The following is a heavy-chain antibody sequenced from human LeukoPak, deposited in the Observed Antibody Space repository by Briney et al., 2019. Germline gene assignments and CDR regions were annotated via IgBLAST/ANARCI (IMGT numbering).Heavy chain of an antibody. V-gene: IGHV1-8*01. CDR3: ARGRWEGRYFDY. D-gene: IGHD1-26*01. Sequence: ASVKVSCKASGYTFTSYDINWVRQATGQGLEWMGWMNPNSGNTGYAQKFQGRVTMTRNTSISTAYMELSSLRSEDTAVYYCARGRWEGRYFDYWGQGTLVTVSS. CDR2: MNPNSGNT. J-gene: IGHJ4*02. CDR1: GYTFTSYD.